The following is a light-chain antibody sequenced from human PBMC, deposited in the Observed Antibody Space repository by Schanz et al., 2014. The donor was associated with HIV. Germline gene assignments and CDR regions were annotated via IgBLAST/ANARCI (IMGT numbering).Light chain of an antibody. J-gene: IGLJ3*02. CDR3: CSFAGRIWV. Sequence: QSVLTQPPSVSGAPGQRVSISCSGNTSNIGAGYDVHWYVQLPGTAPRLLIYGNNNRPSGVPDRFSGSKSGSSASLAVAGLQADDEADYYCCSFAGRIWVFGGGTKLPVL. V-gene: IGLV1-40*01. CDR2: GNN. CDR1: TSNIGAGYD.